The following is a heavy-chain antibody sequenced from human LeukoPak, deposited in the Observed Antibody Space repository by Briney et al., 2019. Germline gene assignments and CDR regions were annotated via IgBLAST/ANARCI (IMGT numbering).Heavy chain of an antibody. CDR1: GFTFSSYS. CDR3: ARDGTDYYDSSGYYLVQYYYYYYGMDV. D-gene: IGHD3-22*01. CDR2: ISSSSSYI. J-gene: IGHJ6*02. Sequence: GGSLRLSCAASGFTFSSYSMNWVRQAPGKGLEWVSSISSSSSYIYYADSVKGRFTISRDNAKNSLYPQMNSLRAEDTAVYYCARDGTDYYDSSGYYLVQYYYYYYGMDVWGQGTTVTVSS. V-gene: IGHV3-21*01.